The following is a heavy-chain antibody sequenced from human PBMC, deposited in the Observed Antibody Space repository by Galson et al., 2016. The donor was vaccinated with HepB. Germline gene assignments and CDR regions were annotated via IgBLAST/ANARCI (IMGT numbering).Heavy chain of an antibody. D-gene: IGHD1-26*01. Sequence: SVKVSCKVSGYALSELSMHWVRQAPGKGLEWMGGLDPQDGRLIYAQKFQGSLNLAEDTSTDTAYMELSSLISEDTAIYSCARLDSGITLDDWGQGTLVTVSS. CDR1: GYALSELS. V-gene: IGHV1-24*01. CDR2: LDPQDGRL. J-gene: IGHJ4*02. CDR3: ARLDSGITLDD.